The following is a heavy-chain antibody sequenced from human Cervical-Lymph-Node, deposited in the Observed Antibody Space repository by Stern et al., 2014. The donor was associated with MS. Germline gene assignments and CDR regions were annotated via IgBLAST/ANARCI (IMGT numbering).Heavy chain of an antibody. CDR3: ARAAYSNYYFDY. Sequence: QVQLQESGPGLVKPSETLSLTCTVSGYSISSGYYWGWIRQPPGKRLSWVGRIYHRGSTYYTPPQKCRVTISEDTSKNHFTLKRSSVTAADTAVYYCARAAYSNYYFDYWGQGTLVTVSS. J-gene: IGHJ4*02. V-gene: IGHV4-38-2*02. CDR2: IYHRGST. D-gene: IGHD4-11*01. CDR1: GYSISSGYY.